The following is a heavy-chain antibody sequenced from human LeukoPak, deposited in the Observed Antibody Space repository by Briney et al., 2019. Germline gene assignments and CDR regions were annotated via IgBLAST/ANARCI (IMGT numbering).Heavy chain of an antibody. J-gene: IGHJ4*02. V-gene: IGHV4-34*01. CDR2: IYYSGNT. Sequence: SETLSLICAVYGGSFSGYYWSWIRQPPGKGLEGIGSIYYSGNTYYNASLKSQVSISIDTSKNQFSLRLTSVTAADTAVYYCARQTGSGLFILPGGQGTLVTVSS. CDR1: GGSFSGYY. D-gene: IGHD3/OR15-3a*01. CDR3: ARQTGSGLFILP.